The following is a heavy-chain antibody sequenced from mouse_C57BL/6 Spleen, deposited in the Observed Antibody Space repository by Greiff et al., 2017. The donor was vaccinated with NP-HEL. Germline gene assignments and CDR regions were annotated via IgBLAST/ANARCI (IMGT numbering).Heavy chain of an antibody. V-gene: IGHV1-54*01. Sequence: QVPLQESGAELVRPGTSVKVSCKASGYAFTNYLIEWVKQRPGQGLAWIGVINPGSGGTNYNEKFKGKATLTADKSSSTAYMQLSSLTSEDSAVYFCVGLRHYFDYWGQGTTLTVSS. J-gene: IGHJ2*01. CDR2: INPGSGGT. D-gene: IGHD2-4*01. CDR1: GYAFTNYL. CDR3: VGLRHYFDY.